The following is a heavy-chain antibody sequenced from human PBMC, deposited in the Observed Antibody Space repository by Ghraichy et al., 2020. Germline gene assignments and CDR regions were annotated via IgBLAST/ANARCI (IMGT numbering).Heavy chain of an antibody. CDR2: IYYSGST. CDR1: GGSISSYY. V-gene: IGHV4-59*08. CDR3: ARHLYDFWSGLNWYFDL. D-gene: IGHD3-3*01. J-gene: IGHJ2*01. Sequence: SETLSLTCTVSGGSISSYYWSWIRQPPGKGLEWIGYIYYSGSTNYNPSLKSRVTISVDTSKNQFSLKLSSVTAADTAVYYCARHLYDFWSGLNWYFDLWGRGTLVTVSS.